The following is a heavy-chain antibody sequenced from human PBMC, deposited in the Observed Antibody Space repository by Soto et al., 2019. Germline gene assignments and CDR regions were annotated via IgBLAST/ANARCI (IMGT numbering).Heavy chain of an antibody. V-gene: IGHV1-69*13. CDR3: ASTDTARYYYGMDV. CDR2: IIPIFGTA. D-gene: IGHD5-18*01. J-gene: IGHJ6*02. Sequence: GASVKVSCKASGGTFSSYTISWVRQAPGQGLEWMGGIIPIFGTANYAQKFQGRVTITADESTSTAYMELSSLRSEDTAVYYCASTDTARYYYGMDVWGQGTTVTVSS. CDR1: GGTFSSYT.